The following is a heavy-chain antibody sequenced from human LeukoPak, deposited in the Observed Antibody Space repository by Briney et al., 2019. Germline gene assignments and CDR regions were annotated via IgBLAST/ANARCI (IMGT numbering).Heavy chain of an antibody. Sequence: SVKVSCKASGGTFSSYAISWVRQAPGQGLEWMGRIIPIFGTANYAQKSQGRVTITTDESTSTAYMELSSLRSEDTAVYYCAREMEQWLVQGEFDYWGQGTLVTVSS. CDR2: IIPIFGTA. V-gene: IGHV1-69*05. CDR1: GGTFSSYA. CDR3: AREMEQWLVQGEFDY. J-gene: IGHJ4*02. D-gene: IGHD6-19*01.